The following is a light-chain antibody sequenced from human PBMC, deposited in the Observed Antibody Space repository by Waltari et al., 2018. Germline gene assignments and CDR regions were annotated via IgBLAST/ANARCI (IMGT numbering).Light chain of an antibody. Sequence: QLMLTQSPSASASLGASVKPTCTLSSGHSNYPIAWHQQQPEKGPRYLMTVNSDGSHIKGDGFPDRFSGSGSGAERYLTISSLQSEDETDYYCQTGGFGIWVFGGGTKLTVL. CDR1: SGHSNYP. V-gene: IGLV4-69*01. CDR3: QTGGFGIWV. CDR2: VNSDGSH. J-gene: IGLJ3*02.